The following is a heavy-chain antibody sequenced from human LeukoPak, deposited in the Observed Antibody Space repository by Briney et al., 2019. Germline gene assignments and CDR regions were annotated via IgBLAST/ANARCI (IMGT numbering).Heavy chain of an antibody. V-gene: IGHV4-34*01. J-gene: IGHJ3*02. CDR3: AKLIAPTYYYDSSGYYYYAFDI. D-gene: IGHD3-22*01. Sequence: TSETLSLTCAVYGGSFSGYYWSWIRPTPGKGLEWIGEINHSGSTNYTPSLKSRVTISVDTSKNQFSLKLSSVTAAETAVYYCAKLIAPTYYYDSSGYYYYAFDIWGQGTMVTVSS. CDR2: INHSGST. CDR1: GGSFSGYY.